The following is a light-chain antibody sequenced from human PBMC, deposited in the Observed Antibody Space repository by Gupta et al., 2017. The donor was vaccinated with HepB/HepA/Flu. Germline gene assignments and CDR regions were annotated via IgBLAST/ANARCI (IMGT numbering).Light chain of an antibody. V-gene: IGKV1-9*01. Sequence: DVHFTPSPSFLSASVGDSVSITCRASQDIGNHLAWYQGKPGKAPILLIYSASTLQTGVPSRFSGSGSGTDFTLTISSLQTKDFSTYSCQHRETSPYTFGQGTKIEIK. CDR2: SAS. J-gene: IGKJ2*01. CDR1: QDIGNH. CDR3: QHRETSPYT.